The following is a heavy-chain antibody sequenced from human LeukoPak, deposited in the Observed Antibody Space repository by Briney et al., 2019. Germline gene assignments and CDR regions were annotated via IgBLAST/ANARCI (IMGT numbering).Heavy chain of an antibody. D-gene: IGHD2-21*02. CDR1: GFPFSSHG. J-gene: IGHJ4*02. Sequence: GGTLRLSCAASGFPFSSHGMSWVRQAPGKGLEWVSGIIGGGGSTYYADSVKGRFTISGDNSRNTLFLQMNSLRAEDTAVYYCAKDFVVVPGNVNYFDSWGRGTLVTVSS. CDR2: IIGGGGST. CDR3: AKDFVVVPGNVNYFDS. V-gene: IGHV3-23*01.